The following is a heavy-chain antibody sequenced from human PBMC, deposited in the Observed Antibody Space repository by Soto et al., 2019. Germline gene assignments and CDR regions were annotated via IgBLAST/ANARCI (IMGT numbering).Heavy chain of an antibody. D-gene: IGHD2-21*02. V-gene: IGHV3-23*01. Sequence: GGSLRLSCAASGFTFSSYAMSWVRQALGKGLEWVSAISGSGGSTYYADSVKGRFTISRDNSKNTLYLQMNSLRAEDTAVYYCAKREAYCGGDCSRGYLLFYFDYWGQGTLVTVSS. CDR1: GFTFSSYA. CDR2: ISGSGGST. J-gene: IGHJ4*02. CDR3: AKREAYCGGDCSRGYLLFYFDY.